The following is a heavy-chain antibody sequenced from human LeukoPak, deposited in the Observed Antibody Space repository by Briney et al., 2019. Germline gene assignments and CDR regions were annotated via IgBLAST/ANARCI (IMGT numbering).Heavy chain of an antibody. CDR3: TTGDSSSWYYFDY. CDR2: INPNSGGT. J-gene: IGHJ4*02. CDR1: GYTFTGYY. V-gene: IGHV1-2*02. D-gene: IGHD6-13*01. Sequence: ASVKVSCKAPGYTFTGYYMHWVRQAPGQGLEWMGWINPNSGGTNYAQKFQGRVTMTRDTSISTAYMELSRLRSDDTAVYYCTTGDSSSWYYFDYWGQGTLVTVSS.